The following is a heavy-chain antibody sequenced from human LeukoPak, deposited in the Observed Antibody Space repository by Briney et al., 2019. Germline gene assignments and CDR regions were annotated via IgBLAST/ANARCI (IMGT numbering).Heavy chain of an antibody. CDR2: INHSGST. J-gene: IGHJ4*02. Sequence: SETLSLTRAVYGGSFSGYYWSWIRQPPGKGLEWIGEINHSGSTNYNPSLKSRVTISVDTSKNQFSLKLSSVTAADTAVYYCARAGYSSSWFLGYWGQGTLVTVSS. D-gene: IGHD6-13*01. CDR1: GGSFSGYY. CDR3: ARAGYSSSWFLGY. V-gene: IGHV4-34*01.